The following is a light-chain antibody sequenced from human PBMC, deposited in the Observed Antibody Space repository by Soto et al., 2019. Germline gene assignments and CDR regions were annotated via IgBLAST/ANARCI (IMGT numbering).Light chain of an antibody. V-gene: IGKV2-28*01. CDR2: LGS. J-gene: IGKJ4*01. CDR3: MQALQSPPT. Sequence: DIVMTQSPFSLSVTPGEPASISCRSSQTLLHSNGQSRLDWDLLKPGQSTQLLIHLGSVRASGVPDRFSGSGSGTDFTLRISKVEAEDVGVYYCMQALQSPPTFGGGTQVEIK. CDR1: QTLLHSNGQSR.